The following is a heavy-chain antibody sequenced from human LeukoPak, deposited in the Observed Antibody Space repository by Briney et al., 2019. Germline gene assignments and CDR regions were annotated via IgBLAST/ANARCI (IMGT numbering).Heavy chain of an antibody. Sequence: GGSLRLSCAASGFTFSSYAMSWVRQAPDKGLEWVAFIWYDGSNKYYADSVKGRFTISRDNSKNTLYLQMNSLRAEDTAVYYCARVPHRGVATIINFDYWGQGTLVTVSS. CDR1: GFTFSSYA. D-gene: IGHD5-12*01. J-gene: IGHJ4*02. CDR3: ARVPHRGVATIINFDY. V-gene: IGHV3-33*08. CDR2: IWYDGSNK.